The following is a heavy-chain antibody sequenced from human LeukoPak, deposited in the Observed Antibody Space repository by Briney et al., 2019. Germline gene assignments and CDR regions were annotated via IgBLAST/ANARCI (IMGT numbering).Heavy chain of an antibody. Sequence: PSETLSLTCTVSGGSISSGDYYWSWIRQPPGKGLEWIGYIYYSGSTYYNPSLKSRVTISVDTSKNQFSLKLSSVTAADTAAYYCARGLNYYDSSGYYYWGQGTLVTVSS. CDR3: ARGLNYYDSSGYYY. V-gene: IGHV4-30-4*01. CDR1: GGSISSGDYY. CDR2: IYYSGST. J-gene: IGHJ4*02. D-gene: IGHD3-22*01.